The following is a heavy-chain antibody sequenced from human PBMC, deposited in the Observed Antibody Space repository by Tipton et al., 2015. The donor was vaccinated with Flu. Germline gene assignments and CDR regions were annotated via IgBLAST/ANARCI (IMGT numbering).Heavy chain of an antibody. CDR2: INPNSGGT. Sequence: QSGAEVKKPGASVKVSCKASGYTFTGYYMHWVRQAPGQGLEWMGWINPNSGGTSYAQKFQGWVTMTRDTSISTAYMELSRLRSDDTAVYYCARGSVYYYYMDVWGKGTTVTVSS. V-gene: IGHV1-2*04. CDR3: ARGSVYYYYMDV. D-gene: IGHD3-10*01. CDR1: GYTFTGYY. J-gene: IGHJ6*03.